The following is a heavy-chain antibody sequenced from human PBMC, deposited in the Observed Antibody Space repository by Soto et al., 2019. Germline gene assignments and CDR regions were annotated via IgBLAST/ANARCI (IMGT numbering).Heavy chain of an antibody. CDR3: ARDQGRFSSSWYRPLDY. CDR2: INAGNGNT. Sequence: GASVKVSCKASGYTFTSYAMHWVRQAPGQRLEWMGWINAGNGNTKCSQKFQGRVTITRDTSASTAYMELSSLRSEDTAVYYCARDQGRFSSSWYRPLDYWGQGTLVTVSS. J-gene: IGHJ4*02. V-gene: IGHV1-3*01. CDR1: GYTFTSYA. D-gene: IGHD6-13*01.